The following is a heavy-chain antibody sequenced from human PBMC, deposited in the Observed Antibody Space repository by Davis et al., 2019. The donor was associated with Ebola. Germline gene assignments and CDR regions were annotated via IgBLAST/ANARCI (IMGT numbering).Heavy chain of an antibody. CDR3: VRDNDASGSYVHADS. Sequence: PGGSLRLSCAASGFTFRTFSINWFRQPPGKGLEWLSYIRHHNWAIVYADSVQGRFTIPRDSAKNSVYLQMNSLRDDDTAVYYCVRDNDASGSYVHADSWGPGTLVIVSS. CDR1: GFTFRTFS. CDR2: IRHHNWAI. V-gene: IGHV3-48*02. J-gene: IGHJ4*02. D-gene: IGHD3-10*01.